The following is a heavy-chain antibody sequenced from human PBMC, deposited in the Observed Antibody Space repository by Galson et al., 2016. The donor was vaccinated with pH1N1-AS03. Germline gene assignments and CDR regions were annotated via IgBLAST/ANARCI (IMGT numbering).Heavy chain of an antibody. CDR2: ISNDVNTM. CDR3: ASPSMPLHAFDI. J-gene: IGHJ3*02. Sequence: SLRLSCAASGFSFSSYSMSWVRQAPGKGLEWISYISNDVNTMYYADSVKGRFTISRDNARRSLYLQMNSLRVEDTAVYYCASPSMPLHAFDIWGQGTLVTVSS. D-gene: IGHD2-2*01. CDR1: GFSFSSYS. V-gene: IGHV3-48*04.